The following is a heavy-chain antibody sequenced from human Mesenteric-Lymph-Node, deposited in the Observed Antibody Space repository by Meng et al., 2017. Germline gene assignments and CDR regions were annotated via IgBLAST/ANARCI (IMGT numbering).Heavy chain of an antibody. CDR2: IKQDAFEK. Sequence: GESLKISCEGFGFTFRSYWMSWVRQAPGKGLEWVANIKQDAFEKYYVESVKGRFTISRDNAKNSVYLQMNSLRDEDTAVYYCAREDCDGGNCDAVPFDYWGQGALVTVSS. J-gene: IGHJ4*02. V-gene: IGHV3-7*01. CDR3: AREDCDGGNCDAVPFDY. CDR1: GFTFRSYW. D-gene: IGHD2-15*01.